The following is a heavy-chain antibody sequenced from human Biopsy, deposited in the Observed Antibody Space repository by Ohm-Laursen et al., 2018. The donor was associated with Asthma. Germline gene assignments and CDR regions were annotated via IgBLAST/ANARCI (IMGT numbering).Heavy chain of an antibody. CDR1: GASIKTDDHY. D-gene: IGHD3-22*01. V-gene: IGHV4-31*03. CDR3: ARIPRRSGSYFVDY. CDR2: IHHSGTS. Sequence: SQTLSLTCPVSGASIKTDDHYWSWLRQHPGKGLEWIGYIHHSGTSYFNPSLKSRVSFSRDTSKNQFSLRLSSVTAADTAMYYCARIPRRSGSYFVDYWGQGTLVTVSS. J-gene: IGHJ4*02.